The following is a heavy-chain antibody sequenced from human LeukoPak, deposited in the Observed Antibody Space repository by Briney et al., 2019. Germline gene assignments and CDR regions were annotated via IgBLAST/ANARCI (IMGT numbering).Heavy chain of an antibody. V-gene: IGHV3-66*01. CDR1: GFTVSSNY. J-gene: IGHJ6*03. Sequence: GGSLRLSCAASGFTVSSNYMSWLRQAPGKGLAWVSVIYSGSSTYYADSVKGRFTISRDNSKNTLYLQMNSLRAEDRAVYYCARDHYYYYMDVWGKGTTVTISS. CDR2: IYSGSST. CDR3: ARDHYYYYMDV.